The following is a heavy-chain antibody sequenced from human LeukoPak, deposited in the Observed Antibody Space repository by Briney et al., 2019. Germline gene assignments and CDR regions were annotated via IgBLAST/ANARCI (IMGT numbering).Heavy chain of an antibody. CDR1: GFTFSSYA. CDR2: ISYDGSNK. D-gene: IGHD3-3*02. J-gene: IGHJ4*02. V-gene: IGHV3-30-3*01. CDR3: AKGDSFLEWFDQTYFDY. Sequence: PGRSLRLSCAAYGFTFSSYAMHWVRQAPGKGLEWVAVISYDGSNKYYADSVKGRFTISRDKSKNTLYLQMNSLRAEDTAVYYCAKGDSFLEWFDQTYFDYWGQGTLVTVSS.